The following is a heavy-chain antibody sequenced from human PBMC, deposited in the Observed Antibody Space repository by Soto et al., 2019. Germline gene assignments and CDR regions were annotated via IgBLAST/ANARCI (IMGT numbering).Heavy chain of an antibody. Sequence: QVQLQESGPGLVKPSGTLSLTCAVSGGSISSTNWWNWVRQPPGKGLEWIGEIYHSGSTNYHPSLKSRVTISVDKSKNQFALKMSSVTAADTAVYYCATGKELGTKATPFDCWGQGTLVTVSS. CDR2: IYHSGST. D-gene: IGHD5-12*01. V-gene: IGHV4-4*02. CDR1: GGSISSTNW. CDR3: ATGKELGTKATPFDC. J-gene: IGHJ4*02.